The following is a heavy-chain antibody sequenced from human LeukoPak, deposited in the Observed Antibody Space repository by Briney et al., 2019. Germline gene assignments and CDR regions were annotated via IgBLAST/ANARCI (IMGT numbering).Heavy chain of an antibody. J-gene: IGHJ6*02. CDR3: ARAYYGSGSPLYGMDV. CDR1: GGSISSSSFY. Sequence: KPSETLSLTCTVSGGSISSSSFYWGWIRQSPGKGLEWIGSLYYSGKTYYNPSLKSRVTISLDTSKNQFSLKLSSVTAADTAVYYCARAYYGSGSPLYGMDVWGQGTTVTVSS. D-gene: IGHD3-10*01. CDR2: LYYSGKT. V-gene: IGHV4-39*07.